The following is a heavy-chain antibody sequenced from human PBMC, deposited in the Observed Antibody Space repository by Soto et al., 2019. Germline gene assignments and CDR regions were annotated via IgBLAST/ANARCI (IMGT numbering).Heavy chain of an antibody. CDR2: IFHSGSS. CDR3: ARRLFVRGTLGYYDY. CDR1: NDSIRSDNW. V-gene: IGHV4-4*02. J-gene: IGHJ4*02. Sequence: QVHLQESGPGLVKPSETLSLTCSVSNDSIRSDNWWSWVRQPPGKGLEWIGEIFHSGSSNNNTSLKSRVTLSVDKNKNEFSLKLNSVTAADTAVYYCARRLFVRGTLGYYDYWGQGTLVTVSS. D-gene: IGHD3-10*02.